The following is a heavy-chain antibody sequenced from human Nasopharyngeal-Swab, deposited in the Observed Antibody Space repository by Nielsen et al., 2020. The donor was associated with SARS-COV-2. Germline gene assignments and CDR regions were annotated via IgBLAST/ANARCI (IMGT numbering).Heavy chain of an antibody. D-gene: IGHD3-10*01. V-gene: IGHV1-69*13. CDR1: GGTFSSYA. Sequence: SVKVSCKASGGTFSSYAISRVRQAPGQRLEWMGGIIPIFGTANYAQKFQGRVTITADESTSTAYIALSSLRSEDTAVYYCARIMVRGFIISGYYYGMDVWGQGTTVTVSS. CDR2: IIPIFGTA. J-gene: IGHJ6*02. CDR3: ARIMVRGFIISGYYYGMDV.